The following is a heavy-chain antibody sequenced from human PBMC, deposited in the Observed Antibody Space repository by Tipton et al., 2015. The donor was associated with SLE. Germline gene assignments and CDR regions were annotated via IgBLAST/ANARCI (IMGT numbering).Heavy chain of an antibody. CDR2: IYYSGST. J-gene: IGHJ6*03. CDR1: GASFSGAY. Sequence: TLSLTCTVSGASFSGAYWGWIRQPPGKGLEWIGSIYYSGSTYYNPSLKSRVTISVDTSKNQFSLKLSSVTAADTAVYYCAREPVYYYYYMDVWGKGTTVTVSS. CDR3: AREPVYYYYYMDV. V-gene: IGHV4-39*07.